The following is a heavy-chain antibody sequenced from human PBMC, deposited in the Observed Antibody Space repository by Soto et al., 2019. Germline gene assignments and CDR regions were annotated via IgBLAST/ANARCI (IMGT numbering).Heavy chain of an antibody. J-gene: IGHJ4*02. CDR1: GGSFSGYY. CDR2: INHSGST. CDR3: ARDKITGLFDY. D-gene: IGHD2-8*02. Sequence: PSGTLSLTCAVYGGSFSGYYWTWIRQPPGTGLEWIGEINHSGSTNYNPSLKGRVTISVDTSKNQFSLKPTSVTAADTAAYYCARDKITGLFDYWGQGTLVTVSS. V-gene: IGHV4-34*01.